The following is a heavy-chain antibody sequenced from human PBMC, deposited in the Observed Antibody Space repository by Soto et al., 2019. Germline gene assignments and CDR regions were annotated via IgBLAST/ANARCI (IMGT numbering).Heavy chain of an antibody. D-gene: IGHD2-15*01. J-gene: IGHJ4*02. CDR2: IDPSDSNT. CDR1: GYNFPYYW. CDR3: ARSAGNARRLSEY. Sequence: PGESLKISCKGSGYNFPYYWISWVRQMPGKGLEWMGKIDPSDSNTKYSPSFQGHVIISVDKSINTAYLQWGSLKASDSAIYYCARSAGNARRLSEYWGQGTLVTVYS. V-gene: IGHV5-10-1*01.